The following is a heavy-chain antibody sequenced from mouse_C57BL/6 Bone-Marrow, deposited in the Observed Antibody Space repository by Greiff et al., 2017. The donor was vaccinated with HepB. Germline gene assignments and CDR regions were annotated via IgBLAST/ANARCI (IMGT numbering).Heavy chain of an antibody. Sequence: VQLQQPGAELVKPGASVKMSCKASGYTFTSYWITWVKQRPGQGLEWIGDIYPGSGSTNYNEKFKSKATLTVDTSSSTAYMQLSSLTSEDSAVYHCARGYYGSSVYYFDYWGQGTTLTVSS. CDR3: ARGYYGSSVYYFDY. D-gene: IGHD1-1*01. V-gene: IGHV1-55*01. CDR1: GYTFTSYW. J-gene: IGHJ2*01. CDR2: IYPGSGST.